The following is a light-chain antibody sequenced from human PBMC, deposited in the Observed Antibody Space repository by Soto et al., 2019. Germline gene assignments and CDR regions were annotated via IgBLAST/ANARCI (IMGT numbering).Light chain of an antibody. CDR2: DVS. J-gene: IGLJ2*01. CDR3: SSYTGSSTYVV. CDR1: SSDVGGYNY. V-gene: IGLV2-14*01. Sequence: QSALTQPASVSGSPGQSITISCTGTSSDVGGYNYVSWYQQHPGKAPKLMIYDVSNRPSGVSNRFSGSKSGNTASLTISGLQAEDEADYYCSSYTGSSTYVVFGVGTKLTVL.